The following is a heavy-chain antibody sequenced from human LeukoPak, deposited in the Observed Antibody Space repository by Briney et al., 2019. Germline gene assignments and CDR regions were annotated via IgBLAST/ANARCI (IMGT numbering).Heavy chain of an antibody. J-gene: IGHJ4*02. CDR1: GGSISGHY. V-gene: IGHV4-59*11. CDR3: GRLAGGGGLDY. CDR2: IYSGGSA. D-gene: IGHD4-23*01. Sequence: SETLSLTCTVSGGSISGHYWSWIRQPPGMGLEWIGNIYSGGSANYNPSLKSRVTISVDTSKNHFSLKMTSMTAAATAVYYCGRLAGGGGLDYWGQGTLVTVSS.